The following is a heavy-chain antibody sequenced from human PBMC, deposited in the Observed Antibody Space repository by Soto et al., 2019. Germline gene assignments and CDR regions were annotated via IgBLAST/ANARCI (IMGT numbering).Heavy chain of an antibody. CDR2: ISSSGGTI. J-gene: IGHJ4*02. CDR1: GFTLSSYE. CDR3: ARVNFYSSGPNFDY. V-gene: IGHV3-48*03. D-gene: IGHD6-19*01. Sequence: EVQLVESGGGLVQTGGSLRLSCAASGFTLSSYEMNWVRQAPGKGLEWVSYISSSGGTIYYADSVKGRFTISRDSARNSLYLQMNSLRPEDTAVYYCARVNFYSSGPNFDYWGQGTLVTVSS.